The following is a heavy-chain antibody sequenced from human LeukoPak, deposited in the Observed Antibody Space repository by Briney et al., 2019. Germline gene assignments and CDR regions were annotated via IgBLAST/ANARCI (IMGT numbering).Heavy chain of an antibody. V-gene: IGHV3-48*04. Sequence: GGSLRLSCAASGFTFSSYSMNWVRQAPGKGLEWVSYISSSSSNIYYADSVKGRFTISRDNAKNSLYLQMNSLRAEDTAVYYCARTTLEGIDYGSGSYYNPNQCMDVWGKGTTVTVSS. CDR2: ISSSSSNI. D-gene: IGHD3-10*01. CDR3: ARTTLEGIDYGSGSYYNPNQCMDV. J-gene: IGHJ6*03. CDR1: GFTFSSYS.